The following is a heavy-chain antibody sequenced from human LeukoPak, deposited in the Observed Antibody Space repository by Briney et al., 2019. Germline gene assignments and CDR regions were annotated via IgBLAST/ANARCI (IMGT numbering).Heavy chain of an antibody. J-gene: IGHJ4*01. CDR3: ARTYYYDSSVPDFDY. CDR1: GYSFTSYW. V-gene: IGHV5-51*01. Sequence: GESLKISCKGSGYSFTSYWIGWVRQMPGKGLEWMGIIYPCDSDTRYSPSFQGQVTISADKSISTAYLQWSTLKASDTAMYYCARTYYYDSSVPDFDYWGQGTLVTVSS. CDR2: IYPCDSDT. D-gene: IGHD3-22*01.